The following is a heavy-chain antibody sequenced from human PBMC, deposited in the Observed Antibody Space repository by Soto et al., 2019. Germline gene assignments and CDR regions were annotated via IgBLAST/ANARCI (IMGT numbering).Heavy chain of an antibody. Sequence: SETLSLTCTVSGDSINSRSFNWGWIRRPPGKGLEWIASILNSGTTYYKSPLKGRVTTSVDTSKNQFSLKLTSVTAADTAMYYCVAQTVGLEYPEFWGQGTLVTVSS. CDR3: VAQTVGLEYPEF. J-gene: IGHJ4*02. CDR1: GDSINSRSFN. D-gene: IGHD3-3*01. CDR2: ILNSGTT. V-gene: IGHV4-39*01.